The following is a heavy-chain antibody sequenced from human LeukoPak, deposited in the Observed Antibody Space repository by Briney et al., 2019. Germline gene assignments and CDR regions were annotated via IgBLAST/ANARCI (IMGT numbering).Heavy chain of an antibody. Sequence: ASVKVSCKASGYTFTRSYMHWVRQAPGQGLECVGRINPNSGGTSFAQKFQGSVTMTRDTSISTAYMKLSRLRSDDTAVYYCARGLENFDCWGQGTLVTVSS. CDR1: GYTFTRSY. CDR2: INPNSGGT. D-gene: IGHD4-11*01. J-gene: IGHJ4*02. V-gene: IGHV1-2*06. CDR3: ARGLENFDC.